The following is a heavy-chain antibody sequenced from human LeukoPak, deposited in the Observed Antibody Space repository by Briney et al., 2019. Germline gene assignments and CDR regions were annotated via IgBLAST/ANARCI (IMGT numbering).Heavy chain of an antibody. J-gene: IGHJ4*02. CDR2: ISSSGSTI. Sequence: PGGSLRLSCAASGFTFSSYTMNWVRQAQGKGLEWVSYISSSGSTIYYADSVKGRLTISRDNFKNSLYLRMNSLRAEDTAVYYCARDDISTGYSLFDYWGQGTLVIVSS. CDR3: ARDDISTGYSLFDY. CDR1: GFTFSSYT. D-gene: IGHD3-22*01. V-gene: IGHV3-48*01.